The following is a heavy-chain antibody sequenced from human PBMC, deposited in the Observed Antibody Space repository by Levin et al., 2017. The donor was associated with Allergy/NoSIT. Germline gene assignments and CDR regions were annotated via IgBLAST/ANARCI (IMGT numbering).Heavy chain of an antibody. CDR1: GGSISSYY. J-gene: IGHJ5*02. Sequence: SETLSLTCTVSGGSISSYYWSWIRQPPGKGLEWIGYIYYSGSTNYNPSLKSRVTISVDTSKNQFSLKLSSVTAADTAVYYCARESGVLWFGEERGWFDPWGQGTLVTVSS. CDR3: ARESGVLWFGEERGWFDP. V-gene: IGHV4-59*01. CDR2: IYYSGST. D-gene: IGHD3-10*01.